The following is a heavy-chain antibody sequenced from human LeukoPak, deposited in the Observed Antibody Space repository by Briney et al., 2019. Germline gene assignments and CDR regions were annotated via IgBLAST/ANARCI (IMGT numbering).Heavy chain of an antibody. CDR2: IYISGST. J-gene: IGHJ3*02. Sequence: SETLSLTCTVSGGSISSYYWSWIRQPAGRGLEWIGRIYISGSTNYNPSLKSRVTMSVDTSKNQFSLKLSSVTAADTAVYYCANIWSGYRKAFDIWGQGTMVTVSS. CDR1: GGSISSYY. D-gene: IGHD3-3*01. CDR3: ANIWSGYRKAFDI. V-gene: IGHV4-4*07.